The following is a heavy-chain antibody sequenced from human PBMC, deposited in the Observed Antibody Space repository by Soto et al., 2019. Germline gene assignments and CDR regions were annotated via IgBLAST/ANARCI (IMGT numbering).Heavy chain of an antibody. CDR2: ISFDGGKR. J-gene: IGHJ5*02. V-gene: IGHV3-30*18. Sequence: QVQLVESGGGVVQPGGSLRLSCAASGFTFSSYGMHWVRQAPGKGLEWVALISFDGGKRFYADSVRGRLTISRDNSKNMVHLQMNSLSWEDTALYYCAKARDHYASGSPGCLVSWGQGTLVTVSS. CDR3: AKARDHYASGSPGCLVS. D-gene: IGHD3-10*01. CDR1: GFTFSSYG.